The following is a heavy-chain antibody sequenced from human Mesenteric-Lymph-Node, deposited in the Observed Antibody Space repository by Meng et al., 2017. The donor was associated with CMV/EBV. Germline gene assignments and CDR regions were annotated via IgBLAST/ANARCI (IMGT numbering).Heavy chain of an antibody. CDR1: GFTFDDYA. CDR3: ARGKFQSVGIVYSYFDP. CDR2: ISWNSGSI. J-gene: IGHJ5*02. Sequence: GGSLRLSCAASGFTFDDYAMHWVRQAPGKGLEWVSGISWNSGSIGYADSVKGRFTISRDNAKNTLYLQMNSLRAEDTAVYYCARGKFQSVGIVYSYFDPWGQGALVTVSS. D-gene: IGHD5-18*01. V-gene: IGHV3-9*01.